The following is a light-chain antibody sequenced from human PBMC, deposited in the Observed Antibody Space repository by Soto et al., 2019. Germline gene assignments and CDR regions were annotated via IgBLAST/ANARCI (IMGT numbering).Light chain of an antibody. Sequence: EIVLTQSPGTLSLSPGERATLSCRASQSVSSSYLAWYQQNPGQAPRLLIYGASSRPTGIPDRFSGSGSGTDFTLTISRLEPEDFAVYYCHQYGSSPYTFGQGTKLEIK. V-gene: IGKV3-20*01. CDR1: QSVSSSY. J-gene: IGKJ2*01. CDR2: GAS. CDR3: HQYGSSPYT.